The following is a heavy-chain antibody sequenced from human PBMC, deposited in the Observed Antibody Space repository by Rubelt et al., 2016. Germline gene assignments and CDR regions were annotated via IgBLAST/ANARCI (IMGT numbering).Heavy chain of an antibody. CDR2: ISAYNGNT. CDR1: GYTFTSYG. D-gene: IGHD5-12*01. J-gene: IGHJ3*02. V-gene: IGHV1-18*01. Sequence: QVQLVQSGAEVKKPGAPVKVSCKASGYTFTSYGISWVRQAPGQGLEWMGWISAYNGNTKYAQNLQGRVTMTTVDSRSTVDMEMRSLRSDDTAVYDGARVGGYRLHDAFDIWGQGTMVTVSS. CDR3: ARVGGYRLHDAFDI.